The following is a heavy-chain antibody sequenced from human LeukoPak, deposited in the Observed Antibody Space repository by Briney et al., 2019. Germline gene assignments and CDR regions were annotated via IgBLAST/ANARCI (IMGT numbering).Heavy chain of an antibody. CDR1: GGSFSGYY. CDR3: ARPENIPDFWSGHNDAFDI. V-gene: IGHV4-34*01. D-gene: IGHD3-3*01. J-gene: IGHJ3*02. Sequence: PSETLSLTCAVYGGSFSGYYWSWIRQPPGKGLEWIGEINHSGSTNYNPSLKSRVTISVDTSKNQFSLKLSSVTAADTAVYYCARPENIPDFWSGHNDAFDIWGQGTMVTVSS. CDR2: INHSGST.